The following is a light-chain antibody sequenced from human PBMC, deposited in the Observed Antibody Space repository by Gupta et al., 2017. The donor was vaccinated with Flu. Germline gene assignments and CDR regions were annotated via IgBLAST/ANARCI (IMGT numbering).Light chain of an antibody. Sequence: DIQMTQPPSTLSASVGDRVTITCRASQTIGTWLAWYQQKAGEAPKLLIYGASTLESGVPSRFSGSGSGTQFTLTIITLQPDDFATYLCQQENSSPLMFGQGTKVEIK. CDR3: QQENSSPLM. CDR2: GAS. J-gene: IGKJ1*01. V-gene: IGKV1-5*03. CDR1: QTIGTW.